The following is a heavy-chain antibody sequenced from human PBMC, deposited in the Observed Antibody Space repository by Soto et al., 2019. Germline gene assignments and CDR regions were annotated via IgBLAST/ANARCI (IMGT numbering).Heavy chain of an antibody. D-gene: IGHD6-19*01. J-gene: IGHJ4*02. CDR3: ARDRAVAGMFPGY. CDR2: IWYDGSNK. CDR1: GFTFSSYG. V-gene: IGHV3-33*01. Sequence: QVQLVESGGGVVQPGRSLRLSCAASGFTFSSYGMHWVRQAPGKGLEWVAVIWYDGSNKYYADSVKGRFTISRDNSKNTLYLQMNSLRAEDTAVYYCARDRAVAGMFPGYWGQGTLVTVSS.